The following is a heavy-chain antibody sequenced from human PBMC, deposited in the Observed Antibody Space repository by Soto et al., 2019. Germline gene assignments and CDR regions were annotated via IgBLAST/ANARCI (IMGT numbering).Heavy chain of an antibody. J-gene: IGHJ4*02. D-gene: IGHD6-13*01. V-gene: IGHV3-73*01. CDR3: TRPIAPH. CDR1: GFTFSGSA. Sequence: EVPLVESGGGLVQPGGSLKLSCAASGFTFSGSAMHWVRQASGKGLEWVGRIRSKANSYATAYAASVQGRFTISRDDSKTTAYLQMNRLKSEAPAVYYCTRPIAPHWGQGTLVTVS. CDR2: IRSKANSYAT.